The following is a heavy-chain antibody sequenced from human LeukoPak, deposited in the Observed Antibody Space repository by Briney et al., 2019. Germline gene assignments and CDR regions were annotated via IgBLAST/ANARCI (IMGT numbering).Heavy chain of an antibody. Sequence: SETLSLTCAVSGGSISSSYWWSWIRQPPGKGLEWIGEIYHSGSTNYNLSLKSRVTISVDKSKNQFSLKLSSVTAADTAVYYCARDTYYYDSSGYYPIDYWGQGTLVTVSS. CDR3: ARDTYYYDSSGYYPIDY. CDR1: GGSISSSYW. J-gene: IGHJ4*02. CDR2: IYHSGST. V-gene: IGHV4-4*02. D-gene: IGHD3-22*01.